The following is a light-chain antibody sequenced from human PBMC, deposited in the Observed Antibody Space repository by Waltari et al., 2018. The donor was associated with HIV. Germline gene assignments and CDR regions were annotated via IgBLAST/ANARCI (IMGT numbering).Light chain of an antibody. Sequence: DIQMNQAPSSLSGSGRSRGTFTCRASQSISKYLNWYQQKPGKAPKLLIYGASSLQGGVPSRFSASGSGTDFTLIISSLQVEDFATYFCQQSYSTPHTFGQGTKLEIK. CDR2: GAS. V-gene: IGKV1-39*01. CDR3: QQSYSTPHT. J-gene: IGKJ2*01. CDR1: QSISKY.